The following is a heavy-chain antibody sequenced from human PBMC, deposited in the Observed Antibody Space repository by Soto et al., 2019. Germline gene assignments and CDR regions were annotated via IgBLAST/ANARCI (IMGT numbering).Heavy chain of an antibody. Sequence: SVKVSCKASGGTFSSYAISWVRQAPGQGLEWMGGIIPIFGTANYAQKFQGRVTIPADKSTSTAYMELSSLRSEDTAVYYCARSRGYSYGFCDYWGQGTLVTVSS. CDR1: GGTFSSYA. CDR3: ARSRGYSYGFCDY. V-gene: IGHV1-69*06. J-gene: IGHJ4*02. D-gene: IGHD5-18*01. CDR2: IIPIFGTA.